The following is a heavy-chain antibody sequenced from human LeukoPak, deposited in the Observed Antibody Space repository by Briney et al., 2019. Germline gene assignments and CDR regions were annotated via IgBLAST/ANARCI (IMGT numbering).Heavy chain of an antibody. CDR3: ARGWLQLPY. J-gene: IGHJ4*02. CDR1: GGSISSYY. Sequence: PSETLSLTCSVFGGSISSYYWSWIRQPPGQGLEWIGRIYSSGSTNYNPSLKSRVTMSADTSKNQFCLKLSSVTAADTAVYYCARGWLQLPYWGQGTLVTVSS. D-gene: IGHD5-24*01. V-gene: IGHV4-4*07. CDR2: IYSSGST.